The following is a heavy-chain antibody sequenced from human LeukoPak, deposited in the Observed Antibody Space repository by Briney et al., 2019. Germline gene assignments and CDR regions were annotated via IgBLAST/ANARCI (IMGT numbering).Heavy chain of an antibody. CDR3: ARAGSTYSGSYYYGVDV. D-gene: IGHD1-26*01. J-gene: IGHJ6*02. Sequence: SETLSLTCTVSGGSISSYYWSWIRQPPGKGLEWIGYIYYSGSTNYNPSLKSRVTISVDTSKNQFSLKLSSVTAADTAVYYCARAGSTYSGSYYYGVDVWGQGTTVTVSS. CDR2: IYYSGST. V-gene: IGHV4-59*01. CDR1: GGSISSYY.